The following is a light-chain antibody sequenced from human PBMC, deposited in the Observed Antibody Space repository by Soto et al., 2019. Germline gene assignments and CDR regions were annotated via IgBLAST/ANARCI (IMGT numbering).Light chain of an antibody. Sequence: QSVLTQPSSVYGSAGESITISCNGTSSDVGGNKYVSWYQHYPGKAPKLMICDVSNRPSGVSNRFSGSKSGNTASLTISGLQAEDEADYYCSAFTGTTYVFGTGTKVTVL. CDR2: DVS. J-gene: IGLJ1*01. V-gene: IGLV2-14*03. CDR3: SAFTGTTYV. CDR1: SSDVGGNKY.